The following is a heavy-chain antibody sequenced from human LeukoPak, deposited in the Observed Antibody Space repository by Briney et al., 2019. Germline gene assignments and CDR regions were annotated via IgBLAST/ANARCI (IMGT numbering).Heavy chain of an antibody. Sequence: GGSLRLSCAASGFTFSSYAMHWVRQAPGKGLEWVAVISYDGSNKYYADSVKGRFTISRDNSKNTLYLQMNSLRAEDTAVYYCARDLEQWLVEGGFDYRGQGTLVTVSS. CDR2: ISYDGSNK. CDR3: ARDLEQWLVEGGFDY. CDR1: GFTFSSYA. D-gene: IGHD6-19*01. J-gene: IGHJ4*02. V-gene: IGHV3-30*01.